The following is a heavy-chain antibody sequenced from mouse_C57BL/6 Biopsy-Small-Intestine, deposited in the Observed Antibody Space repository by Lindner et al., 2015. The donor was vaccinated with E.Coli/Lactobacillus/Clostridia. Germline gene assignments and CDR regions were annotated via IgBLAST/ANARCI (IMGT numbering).Heavy chain of an antibody. CDR2: ISAYKGNT. CDR3: ARMYCSNTNCSYYYYGMDV. CDR1: GYTFRSYG. V-gene: IGHV1-81*01. J-gene: IGHJ1*01. Sequence: SVKVSCKALGYTFRSYGISWVRQAPGQGLEWMGWISAYKGNTNYVQNLQGRVTMTTDTLTSTAYMELRSLISDDTAVYYCARMYCSNTNCSYYYYGMDVWGQGTTVTVSS. D-gene: IGHD1-1*01.